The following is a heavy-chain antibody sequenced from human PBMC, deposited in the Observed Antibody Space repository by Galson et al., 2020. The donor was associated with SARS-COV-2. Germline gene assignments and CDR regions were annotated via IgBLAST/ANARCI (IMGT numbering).Heavy chain of an antibody. V-gene: IGHV4-59*01. J-gene: IGHJ4*02. D-gene: IGHD3-16*02. CDR2: VSYSGGA. CDR1: GASISSYY. CDR3: ASLNPYRT. Sequence: SETLSLTCTVSGASISSYYWSWIRQPPGKGLEWIGFVSYSGGANSNPSLKSRVTISVDTSKNQFSLKLTSVTTADTAVYYCASLNPYRTRGQGTLVTVSS.